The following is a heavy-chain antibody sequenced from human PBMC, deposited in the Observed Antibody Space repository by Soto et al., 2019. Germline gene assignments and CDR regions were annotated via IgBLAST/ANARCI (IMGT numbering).Heavy chain of an antibody. V-gene: IGHV4-59*01. CDR3: ASTKMRAAASFDY. D-gene: IGHD6-13*01. Sequence: SETLSLTCSVSFDSISLYYWSWLRQPPGKGLEWIGYIYDSGSTTYNPSLKSRVTMSMDTSKRQFSLKLTSLTAADTAVYYCASTKMRAAASFDYWGRGALLTVSS. CDR2: IYDSGST. CDR1: FDSISLYY. J-gene: IGHJ4*02.